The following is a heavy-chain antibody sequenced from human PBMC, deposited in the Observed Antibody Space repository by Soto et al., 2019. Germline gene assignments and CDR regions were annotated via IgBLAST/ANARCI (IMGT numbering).Heavy chain of an antibody. D-gene: IGHD3-10*01. J-gene: IGHJ6*02. CDR3: AKLIYGSGSYSLYGMDI. CDR2: ISGSGGST. Sequence: GGSLRLSCAASGFTFSSYAMSWVRQAPGKGLEWVSAISGSGGSTYYADSVKGRFTISRDNSKNTLYLQMNSLRAEDTAVYYCAKLIYGSGSYSLYGMDIWGQGTTVTASS. CDR1: GFTFSSYA. V-gene: IGHV3-23*01.